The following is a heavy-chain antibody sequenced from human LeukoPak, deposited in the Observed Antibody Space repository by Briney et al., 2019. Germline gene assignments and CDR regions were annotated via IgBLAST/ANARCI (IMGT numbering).Heavy chain of an antibody. D-gene: IGHD5-18*01. CDR2: INPNSGGT. J-gene: IGHJ4*02. V-gene: IGHV1-2*02. CDR3: ARVLSIAVRYSYGFGY. CDR1: GYTFTGYY. Sequence: ASVKVSCKASGYTFTGYYMHWVRQAPGQGLEWMGWINPNSGGTNYAQKFQGRVTMTRDTSISTAYMELSRLRSDDTAVYYCARVLSIAVRYSYGFGYWGQGTLVTVSS.